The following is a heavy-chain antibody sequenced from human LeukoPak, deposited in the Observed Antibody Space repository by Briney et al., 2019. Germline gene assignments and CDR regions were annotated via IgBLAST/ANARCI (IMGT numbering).Heavy chain of an antibody. D-gene: IGHD3-3*01. CDR3: ARPNYDFWSGYNYYFDY. CDR2: INSDGCST. Sequence: GGSLRLSCAASGFTFSSYWMHWVRQAPGKGLVWVSRINSDGCSTSYADSVKGRFTISRDNAKNTLYLQMNSLRAEDTAVYYCARPNYDFWSGYNYYFDYWGQGTLVTVSS. J-gene: IGHJ4*02. CDR1: GFTFSSYW. V-gene: IGHV3-74*01.